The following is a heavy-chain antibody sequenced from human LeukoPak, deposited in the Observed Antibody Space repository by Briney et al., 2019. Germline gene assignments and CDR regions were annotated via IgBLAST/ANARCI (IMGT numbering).Heavy chain of an antibody. J-gene: IGHJ6*02. Sequence: ASVKVSCKVSGYTLTELSMHWVRQAPGKGLEWMGWMNPNSGNTGYAQKFQGRVTMTRNTSISTAYMELSSLRSEDTAVYYCARRRNYVYYYYGMGVWGQGTTVTVSS. CDR1: GYTLTELS. CDR2: MNPNSGNT. CDR3: ARRRNYVYYYYGMGV. V-gene: IGHV1-8*01. D-gene: IGHD1-7*01.